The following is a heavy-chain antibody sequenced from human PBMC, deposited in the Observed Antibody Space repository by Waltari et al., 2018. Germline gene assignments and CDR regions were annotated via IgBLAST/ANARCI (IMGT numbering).Heavy chain of an antibody. CDR1: GYSFTSYW. CDR2: IYPGDSDT. J-gene: IGHJ6*02. CDR3: ARHGLRDCTNGVCSFQGMDV. D-gene: IGHD2-8*01. V-gene: IGHV5-51*01. Sequence: EVQLVQSGAEVKKPGESLKISCKGSGYSFTSYWIGWFRQMPGKGLEWMGIIYPGDSDTRYSPSFQGQVTISADKSISTAYLQWSSLKASDTAMYYCARHGLRDCTNGVCSFQGMDVWGQGTTVTVSS.